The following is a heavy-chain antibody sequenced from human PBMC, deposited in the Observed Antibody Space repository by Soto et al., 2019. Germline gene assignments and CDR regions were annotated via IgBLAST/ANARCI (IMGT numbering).Heavy chain of an antibody. CDR1: GFTFSGRS. CDR3: ARGCFGPDV. J-gene: IGHJ6*04. CDR2: IDNAGTDS. Sequence: EVQLVESGGGLVQPGGSLRLSCAASGFTFSGRSMHWVRQAPGKGLVWVSGIDNAGTDSTYADSVKGRFTSSRDNAKNTLYLQMTSLRVEDTAVYYCARGCFGPDVWGKGTTVTVSS. V-gene: IGHV3-74*01. D-gene: IGHD3-10*01.